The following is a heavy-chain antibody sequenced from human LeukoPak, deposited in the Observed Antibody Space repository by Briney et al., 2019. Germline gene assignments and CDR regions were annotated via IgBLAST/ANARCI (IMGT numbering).Heavy chain of an antibody. CDR3: AKDGVVVVAATDDAFDI. Sequence: PGGSLRLSCAASGFTFSSYAMSWVRQAPGKGLEWVSAISGSGGSTYYADSVKGRFTISRDNSKNTLYLQMNSLRAEDTAVYYRAKDGVVVVAATDDAFDIWGQGTMVTVSS. V-gene: IGHV3-23*01. CDR2: ISGSGGST. J-gene: IGHJ3*02. D-gene: IGHD2-15*01. CDR1: GFTFSSYA.